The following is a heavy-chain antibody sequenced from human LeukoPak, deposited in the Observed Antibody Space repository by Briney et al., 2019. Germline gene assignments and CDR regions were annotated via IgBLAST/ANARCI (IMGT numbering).Heavy chain of an antibody. Sequence: GGSLRLSCAASGFTFSSYAMSWVRQAPGKGLEWVSAISDSGGSTYYADSVKGRFTISRDNSKNTLYLQMNSLRAEDTAVYYCAKDLKPHYYDYVDYWGQGTLVTVSS. CDR3: AKDLKPHYYDYVDY. J-gene: IGHJ4*02. V-gene: IGHV3-23*01. CDR1: GFTFSSYA. CDR2: ISDSGGST. D-gene: IGHD3-16*01.